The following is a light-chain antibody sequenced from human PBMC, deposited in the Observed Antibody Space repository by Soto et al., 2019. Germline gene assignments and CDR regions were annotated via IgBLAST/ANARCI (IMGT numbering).Light chain of an antibody. Sequence: QSALTQPASVSGSPGQSITISCTGTSSDVGSYNLVSWYQQHPGKAPKLMIYEVSKRPSGVSNRFSGSKSGNTASLTISGIQAEEEADYSCCSYAGSSTWVFGGGTKLTVL. CDR2: EVS. CDR3: CSYAGSSTWV. J-gene: IGLJ3*02. V-gene: IGLV2-23*02. CDR1: SSDVGSYNL.